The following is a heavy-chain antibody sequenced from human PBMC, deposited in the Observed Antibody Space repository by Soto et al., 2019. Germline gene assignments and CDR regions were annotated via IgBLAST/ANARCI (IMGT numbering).Heavy chain of an antibody. Sequence: QVQLVQSGAEVKKPGSSVKVSCKASGGTFSSYAISWVRQAPGQGLEWRGVIIPIFGTANYAQKLQGRVTITADETTSTAYMERSRMRSEDTAVYYCAREWGYSNLWGQGTLVTVSS. J-gene: IGHJ5*02. V-gene: IGHV1-69*01. CDR3: AREWGYSNL. D-gene: IGHD6-13*01. CDR2: IIPIFGTA. CDR1: GGTFSSYA.